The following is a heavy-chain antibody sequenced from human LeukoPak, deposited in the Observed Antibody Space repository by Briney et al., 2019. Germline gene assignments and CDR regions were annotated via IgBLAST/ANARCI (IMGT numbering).Heavy chain of an antibody. D-gene: IGHD2-15*01. Sequence: ASVKVSCKASGYTFTSYDINRVRQATGHGLEWMEWMNPNSGNTGYAQKFQGRVTMTRNTSISTAYMELSSLRSEDTAVYYCARAGGYCGRISCPYYFDYWGQGSLVAVSS. CDR3: ARAGGYCGRISCPYYFDY. J-gene: IGHJ4*02. V-gene: IGHV1-8*01. CDR2: MNPNSGNT. CDR1: GYTFTSYD.